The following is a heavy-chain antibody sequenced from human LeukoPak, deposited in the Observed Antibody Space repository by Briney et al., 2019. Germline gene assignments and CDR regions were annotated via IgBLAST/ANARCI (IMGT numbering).Heavy chain of an antibody. CDR2: INPSGGST. V-gene: IGHV1-46*01. CDR3: AVGKYIQLWSSAGMDV. J-gene: IGHJ6*02. D-gene: IGHD5-18*01. CDR1: GYFFTSYH. Sequence: ASVKVSCKASGYFFTSYHMHWVRQAPGQGLEWMGIINPSGGSTSYAQKFQGRVTMTRDTSTSTVYMELSSLRSEDTAVYYCAVGKYIQLWSSAGMDVWGQGTTVTVSS.